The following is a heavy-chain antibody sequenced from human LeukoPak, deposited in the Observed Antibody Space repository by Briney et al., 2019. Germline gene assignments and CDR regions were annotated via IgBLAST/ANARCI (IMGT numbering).Heavy chain of an antibody. J-gene: IGHJ4*02. Sequence: PGGSLRLSCAASGFTFSSYWMSWVRQVPGKGLEWVSAISGSGGSTYYADSVKGRFTISRDNSKNTLYLQMNSLRAEDTAVYYCAKDSPQSSGYPANWGQGTLVTVSS. CDR2: ISGSGGST. CDR3: AKDSPQSSGYPAN. CDR1: GFTFSSYW. D-gene: IGHD3-22*01. V-gene: IGHV3-23*01.